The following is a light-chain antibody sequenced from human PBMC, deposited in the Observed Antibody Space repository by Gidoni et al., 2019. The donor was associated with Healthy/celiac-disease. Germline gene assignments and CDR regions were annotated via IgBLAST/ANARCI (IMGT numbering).Light chain of an antibody. CDR1: QDISNY. CDR3: QQYDNLPLT. J-gene: IGKJ4*01. V-gene: IGKV1-33*01. CDR2: DAS. Sequence: HINQSPSSLSASVGDRVTITCQASQDISNYLNWYQQKPGKAPKLLIYDASNLEKGVPSRFSGSGSGTDFTFTISSLQPEDIATYYCQQYDNLPLTFGGGTKVEIK.